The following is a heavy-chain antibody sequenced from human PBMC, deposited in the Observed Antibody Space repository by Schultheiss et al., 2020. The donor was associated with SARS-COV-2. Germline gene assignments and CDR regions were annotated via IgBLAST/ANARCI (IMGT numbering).Heavy chain of an antibody. V-gene: IGHV3-30*04. CDR1: GFTFSSYA. Sequence: RGSLRLSCAASGFTFSSYAMHWVRQAPGKGLEWVAVISYDGSNKYYADSVKGRFTISRDNAKNSLYLQMNSLRAEDTAVYYCAGAEGQVGGFDYWGQGTLVTVSS. CDR2: ISYDGSNK. CDR3: AGAEGQVGGFDY. J-gene: IGHJ4*02. D-gene: IGHD2-15*01.